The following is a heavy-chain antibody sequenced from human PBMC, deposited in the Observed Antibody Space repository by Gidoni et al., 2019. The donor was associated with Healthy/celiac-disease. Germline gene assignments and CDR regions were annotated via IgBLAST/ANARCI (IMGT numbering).Heavy chain of an antibody. J-gene: IGHJ4*02. CDR1: GYTFTSYY. D-gene: IGHD2-2*01. Sequence: QVQLVQSGAEVKKPGASVKVSCKASGYTFTSYYMHWVRQAPGQGLEWMGIINPSGGSKSYAQKFQGRVTMTRDTSTSTVYMELSSLRSEDTAVYYCARGRPDCSSTSCYLPGPYWGQGTLVTVSS. CDR2: INPSGGSK. V-gene: IGHV1-46*03. CDR3: ARGRPDCSSTSCYLPGPY.